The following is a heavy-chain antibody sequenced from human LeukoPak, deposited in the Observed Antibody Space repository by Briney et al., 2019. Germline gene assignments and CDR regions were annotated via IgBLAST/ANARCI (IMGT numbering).Heavy chain of an antibody. V-gene: IGHV4-34*01. CDR2: MNDSGRT. J-gene: IGHJ5*02. CDR1: DESMNGYY. Sequence: SETLSLTCAVYDESMNGYYWSWIRQPPGKGLEWIGEMNDSGRTTYNPSLESRATISAERSKNQFSLKLTSVTAADTAVYYCASGSWSRRFAPWGQGTLVTVSS. D-gene: IGHD1-14*01. CDR3: ASGSWSRRFAP.